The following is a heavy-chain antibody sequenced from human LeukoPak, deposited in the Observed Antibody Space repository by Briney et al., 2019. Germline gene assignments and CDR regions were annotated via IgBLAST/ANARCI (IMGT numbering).Heavy chain of an antibody. V-gene: IGHV3-33*01. CDR1: GFTFSSYG. J-gene: IGHJ3*02. Sequence: GGSLRLSCAASGFTFSSYGMHWVRQAPGKGLEWVAVSWYDGSNKYYADSVKGRFTISRDNPKNTLYLQMNSLRVEDTAVYYCARVHWGNYYLNAFDIWGQGTMVTVSS. D-gene: IGHD3-10*01. CDR2: SWYDGSNK. CDR3: ARVHWGNYYLNAFDI.